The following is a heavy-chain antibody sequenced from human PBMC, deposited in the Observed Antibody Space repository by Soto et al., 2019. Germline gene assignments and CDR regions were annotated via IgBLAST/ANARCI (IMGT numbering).Heavy chain of an antibody. CDR3: ATEGKYYDSSGYLDY. D-gene: IGHD3-22*01. CDR2: IKSAVDSGTT. V-gene: IGHV3-15*01. CDR1: GFTFKNAW. Sequence: EVQLVESGGGLVKPGGSLRLSCTASGFTFKNAWMSWVRQAPGKGLEWVGHIKSAVDSGTTDYAASVKGRFTISRDDSKNTLFLQMNSLKIEDTGVYYCATEGKYYDSSGYLDYWGQGSLVTVSS. J-gene: IGHJ4*02.